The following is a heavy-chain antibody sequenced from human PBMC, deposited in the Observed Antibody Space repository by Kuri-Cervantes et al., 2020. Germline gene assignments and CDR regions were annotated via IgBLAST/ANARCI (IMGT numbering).Heavy chain of an antibody. CDR1: GYTFTGYY. J-gene: IGHJ6*02. Sequence: ASVKVSCKASGYTFTGYYMHWVRQAPGQGLEWMGWINPNSGGTNYAQKFQGGVTMTRDTSISTAYMELSRLRSDDTAVYYCARVIRSWGGNYYYYGMDVWGQETTVTVSS. V-gene: IGHV1-2*02. CDR3: ARVIRSWGGNYYYYGMDV. D-gene: IGHD7-27*01. CDR2: INPNSGGT.